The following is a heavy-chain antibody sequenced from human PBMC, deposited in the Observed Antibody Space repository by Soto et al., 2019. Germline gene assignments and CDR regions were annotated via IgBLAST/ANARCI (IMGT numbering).Heavy chain of an antibody. D-gene: IGHD3-9*01. Sequence: QVQLVQSGAEVKKPGDSVKVSCSASGYTFTHFYITWVRQAPGQGLEWMGAISPHNFNTNFAQKFQGRVTLTTDTYTSTAYMELMSLRSDDTAVYYCARDEGGYDILTGYYKAHHFDYWGQGVLVTVSS. J-gene: IGHJ4*02. CDR2: ISPHNFNT. V-gene: IGHV1-18*01. CDR3: ARDEGGYDILTGYYKAHHFDY. CDR1: GYTFTHFY.